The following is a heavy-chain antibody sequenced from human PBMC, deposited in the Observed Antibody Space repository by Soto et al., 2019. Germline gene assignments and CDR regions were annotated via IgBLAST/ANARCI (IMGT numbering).Heavy chain of an antibody. CDR1: GGTFSSDS. Sequence: GASVKVSCKASGGTFSSDSFSWVRQAPGQGLEWMGGIIPMFDTPIYAQKFQDRVTITADESTSTAYMQLSSLRSGDTAVYYCARSGGLDRDFNYWGQGSLATVSS. D-gene: IGHD2-15*01. CDR3: ARSGGLDRDFNY. V-gene: IGHV1-69*13. CDR2: IIPMFDTP. J-gene: IGHJ4*02.